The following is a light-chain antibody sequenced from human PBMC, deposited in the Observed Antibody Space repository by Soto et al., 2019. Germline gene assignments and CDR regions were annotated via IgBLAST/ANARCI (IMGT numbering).Light chain of an antibody. Sequence: DIQMTQSPSTLSASVGDRVTITCRASQSIGSWLAWYQQKPGKAPNVLISKASTLVSGVPSRFSRSGSGREITLPIISLQPDDFSPNYCQQYKSYSHCTFGPGNKVYI. CDR1: QSIGSW. CDR2: KAS. CDR3: QQYKSYSHCT. J-gene: IGKJ3*01. V-gene: IGKV1-5*03.